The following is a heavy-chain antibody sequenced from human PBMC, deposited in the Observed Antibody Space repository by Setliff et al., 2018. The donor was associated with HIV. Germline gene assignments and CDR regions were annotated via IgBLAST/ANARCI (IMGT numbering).Heavy chain of an antibody. Sequence: PSETLSLTCAVYGGSFSGYSWSWIRQPPGKGLEWIGEITNSGSTNYTPSLKSRVTISIDTSKNQFSLKLSSVTAADTAVYHCARGPPRWEEAISWYFDLWGRGTLVTVSS. CDR3: ARGPPRWEEAISWYFDL. D-gene: IGHD3-9*01. CDR1: GGSFSGYS. V-gene: IGHV4-34*01. J-gene: IGHJ2*01. CDR2: ITNSGST.